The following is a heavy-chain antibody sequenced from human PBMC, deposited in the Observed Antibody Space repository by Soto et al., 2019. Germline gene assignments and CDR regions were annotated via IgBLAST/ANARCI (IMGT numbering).Heavy chain of an antibody. J-gene: IGHJ4*02. Sequence: ASVKVSCKASGYTFTSYAMHWVRQAPGQRLEWMGWINAGNGNTKYSQKFQGRVTITRDTSASTAYMELSSLRSEDTAVYYCARATLGSARYCSGGSCYPYYFDYWGQGTLVTVSS. CDR2: INAGNGNT. D-gene: IGHD2-15*01. CDR3: ARATLGSARYCSGGSCYPYYFDY. V-gene: IGHV1-3*01. CDR1: GYTFTSYA.